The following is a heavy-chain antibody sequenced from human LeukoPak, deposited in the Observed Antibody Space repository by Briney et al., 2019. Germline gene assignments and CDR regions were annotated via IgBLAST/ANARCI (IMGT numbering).Heavy chain of an antibody. Sequence: GGSLRLSCAASGFTFSSYGMHWVRQAPGKGLEWVAFIRYDGSNKYYADSVKGRFTISRDNAKNSLYLQMNSLRAEDTAVYYCARALGDGYNYGDYWGQGTLVTVSS. CDR2: IRYDGSNK. J-gene: IGHJ4*02. V-gene: IGHV3-30*02. CDR1: GFTFSSYG. CDR3: ARALGDGYNYGDY. D-gene: IGHD5-24*01.